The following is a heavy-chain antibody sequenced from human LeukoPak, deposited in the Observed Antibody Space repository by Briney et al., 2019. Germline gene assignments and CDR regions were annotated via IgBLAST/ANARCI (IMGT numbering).Heavy chain of an antibody. J-gene: IGHJ6*03. CDR3: ARLYYYGSGSYWLYYYYMDV. Sequence: ASVKVSCKASGYTFTSYVISWVRQAPGQGLECMGWISAYNGNTDYAQKIQGRDTMTTDTSTSTAYMELRSLRYDDTAVYYCARLYYYGSGSYWLYYYYMDVWGKGTTVTVSS. V-gene: IGHV1-18*01. CDR1: GYTFTSYV. D-gene: IGHD3-10*01. CDR2: ISAYNGNT.